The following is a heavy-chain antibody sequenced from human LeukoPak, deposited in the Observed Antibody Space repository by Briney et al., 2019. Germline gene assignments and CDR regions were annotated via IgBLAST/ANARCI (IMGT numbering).Heavy chain of an antibody. V-gene: IGHV3-15*01. CDR2: IKSKTGGGTA. CDR3: ARGPSIAARYDAFDI. Sequence: GGSLRLSCAASGFTFSNVWMSWVRQVPGKGLEWVGRIKSKTGGGTAEFTAPVRSRFTISRDDAKNTLYLQVISLRAEDTAVYYCARGPSIAARYDAFDIWGQGTMVTVSS. CDR1: GFTFSNVW. D-gene: IGHD6-6*01. J-gene: IGHJ3*02.